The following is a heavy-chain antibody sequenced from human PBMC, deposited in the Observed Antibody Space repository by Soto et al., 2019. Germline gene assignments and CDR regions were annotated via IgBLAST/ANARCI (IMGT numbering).Heavy chain of an antibody. V-gene: IGHV4-59*08. D-gene: IGHD3-9*01. CDR2: ISYSGST. Sequence: SETLSLTCTVSGGSISSYYWSWIRQPPEKGLEYIGYISYSGSTNYNPSLKSRVTTSLDTSKNQFSLKLSSVTAADTAIYYCASLNFDILTGYYAFDLWGQGTIVTVSS. CDR1: GGSISSYY. CDR3: ASLNFDILTGYYAFDL. J-gene: IGHJ3*01.